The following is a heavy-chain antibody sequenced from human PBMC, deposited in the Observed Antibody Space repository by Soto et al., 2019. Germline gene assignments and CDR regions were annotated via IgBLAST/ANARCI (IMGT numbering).Heavy chain of an antibody. CDR1: HYTFTSYA. CDR3: AVNYYDSSGPPAFDI. J-gene: IGHJ3*02. D-gene: IGHD3-22*01. V-gene: IGHV1-18*01. Sequence: GASVKVSCKASHYTFTSYAISWVRQAPGQGLEWMGWISAYNGNTNYAQKLQGRVTMTTDTSTTTAYMELRSLRSDDTAVYYCAVNYYDSSGPPAFDIWGQGTMVTVS. CDR2: ISAYNGNT.